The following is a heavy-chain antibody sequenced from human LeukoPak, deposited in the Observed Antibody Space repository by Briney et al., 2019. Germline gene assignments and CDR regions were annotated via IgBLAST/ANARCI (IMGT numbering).Heavy chain of an antibody. CDR3: ARVISYPYYYYYMDV. J-gene: IGHJ6*03. CDR1: GYSFSRYE. CDR2: ISSSGSTI. Sequence: GGSLRLSCAESGYSFSRYETSWGCEALGEGQEPESYISSSGSTIYYADSVKGRFTISRDNANNSLYLQMNSLRAEDTAVYYCARVISYPYYYYYMDVWGKGTTVTVSS. V-gene: IGHV3-48*03. D-gene: IGHD3/OR15-3a*01.